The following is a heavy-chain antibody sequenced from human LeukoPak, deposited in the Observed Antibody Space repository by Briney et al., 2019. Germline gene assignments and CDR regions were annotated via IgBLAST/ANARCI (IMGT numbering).Heavy chain of an antibody. V-gene: IGHV4-39*07. D-gene: IGHD3-3*02. CDR3: ARDISSTWFYY. Sequence: KPSETLSLTCTVSTGSFSSRSYYWGWIRQPPGKGLEWIGIISSGGSTDYNPSLKSRVTMSLGTSKTQFSLKVISVTAADTATYYCARDISSTWFYYWGQGTLVTVSS. CDR2: ISSGGST. J-gene: IGHJ4*02. CDR1: TGSFSSRSYY.